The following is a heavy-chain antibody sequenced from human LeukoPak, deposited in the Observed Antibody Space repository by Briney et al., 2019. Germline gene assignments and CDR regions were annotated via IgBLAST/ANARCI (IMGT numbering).Heavy chain of an antibody. CDR2: INPNSGGT. D-gene: IGHD3-22*01. V-gene: IGHV1-2*02. J-gene: IGHJ1*01. Sequence: ASVKVSSKASGYTFTGYYMHWVRQAPGQGLGWMGWINPNSGGTNYAQKFQGRVTMTRDTSISTAYMELSRLRSDDTAVYYCARDGVGYYDSSGYYYFQHWGQGTLVTVSS. CDR1: GYTFTGYY. CDR3: ARDGVGYYDSSGYYYFQH.